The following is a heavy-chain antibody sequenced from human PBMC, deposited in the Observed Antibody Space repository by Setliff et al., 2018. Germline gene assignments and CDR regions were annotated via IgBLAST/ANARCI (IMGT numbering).Heavy chain of an antibody. Sequence: LSLTCTVSGGSVNDYYWSWIRRPPGKGLEWIGYSYYLGATKYTPSLKTRVSMSVDTSRNQIALNLKSVTAADTAVYYCARDRTAYSYGLDVWGQGTTVTVSS. D-gene: IGHD5-18*01. CDR2: SYYLGAT. CDR3: ARDRTAYSYGLDV. V-gene: IGHV4-59*02. CDR1: GGSVNDYY. J-gene: IGHJ6*02.